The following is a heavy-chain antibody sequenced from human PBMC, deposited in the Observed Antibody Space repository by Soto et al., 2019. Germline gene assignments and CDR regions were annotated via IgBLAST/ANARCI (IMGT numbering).Heavy chain of an antibody. CDR3: ARQYGSRYYFDY. J-gene: IGHJ4*02. Sequence: EVQLVESGGGLVQPGGSLRLSCAASGFTFSSYWMSWVRQAPGKGLEWVANIKQDGSEKYYVDSVKGRFTISRDNAKNSLYLQMNSLRAEVTALYYCARQYGSRYYFDYWGQGTLVTVSS. D-gene: IGHD6-13*01. V-gene: IGHV3-7*01. CDR1: GFTFSSYW. CDR2: IKQDGSEK.